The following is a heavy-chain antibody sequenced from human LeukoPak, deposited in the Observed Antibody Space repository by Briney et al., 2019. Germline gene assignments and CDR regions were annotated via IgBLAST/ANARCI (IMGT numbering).Heavy chain of an antibody. CDR2: IYYSGST. D-gene: IGHD3-9*01. V-gene: IGHV4-39*07. CDR1: GGSISSSSYY. Sequence: SETLSLTCTVSGGSISSSSYYWGWIRQPPGKGLEWIGSIYYSGSTYYDPSLKSRVTISVDTSKNQFSLKLSSVTAADTAVYYCASEGYDILTGAPGPWGQGTLVTVSS. CDR3: ASEGYDILTGAPGP. J-gene: IGHJ5*02.